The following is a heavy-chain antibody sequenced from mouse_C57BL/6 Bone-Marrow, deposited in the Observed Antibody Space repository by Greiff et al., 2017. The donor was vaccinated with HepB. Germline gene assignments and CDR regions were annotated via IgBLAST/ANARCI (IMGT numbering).Heavy chain of an antibody. V-gene: IGHV5-16*01. CDR3: AREGHYYGSSYLYYFDY. Sequence: EVQLVESEGGLVQPGSSMKLSCTASGFTFSDYYMAWVRQVPEKGLEWVANINYDGSSTYYLDSLKSRFIISRDNAKNILYLQMSSLKSEDTATYYCAREGHYYGSSYLYYFDYWGQGTTLTVSS. CDR1: GFTFSDYY. CDR2: INYDGSST. D-gene: IGHD1-1*01. J-gene: IGHJ2*01.